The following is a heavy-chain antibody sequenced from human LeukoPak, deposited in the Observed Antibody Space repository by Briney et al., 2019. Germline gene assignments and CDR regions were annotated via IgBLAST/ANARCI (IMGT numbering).Heavy chain of an antibody. V-gene: IGHV4-4*07. Sequence: PATLSLTCTVSGGSISTNYWSWIRQPAGKGLEWIGRIYNSGNTNYSPSLESRVTMSADTSKNRFSLKLSSVTAADTAVYYCARGTFDSSGYYLFDYWGQGTLVTVSS. J-gene: IGHJ4*02. CDR2: IYNSGNT. D-gene: IGHD3-22*01. CDR3: ARGTFDSSGYYLFDY. CDR1: GGSISTNY.